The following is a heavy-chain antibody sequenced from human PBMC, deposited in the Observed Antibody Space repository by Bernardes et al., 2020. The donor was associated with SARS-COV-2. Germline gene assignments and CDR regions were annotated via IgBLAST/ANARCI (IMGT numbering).Heavy chain of an antibody. CDR3: AREIPAASSGYNWFDP. Sequence: GGSLRLSCAASGFTFSNFWMSWVRQAPGKGLEWVDNIKPDGSVKYYVDSVKGRFTISRDNAKNSLYLQVSSLRADDTAVFYCAREIPAASSGYNWFDPWGQGTLVTVSS. D-gene: IGHD6-19*01. CDR2: IKPDGSVK. CDR1: GFTFSNFW. J-gene: IGHJ5*02. V-gene: IGHV3-7*03.